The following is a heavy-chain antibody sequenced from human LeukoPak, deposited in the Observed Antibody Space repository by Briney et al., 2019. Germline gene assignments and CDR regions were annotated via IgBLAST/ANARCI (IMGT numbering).Heavy chain of an antibody. D-gene: IGHD3-22*01. CDR1: GFTFSMSW. CDR2: IKGDVSAK. Sequence: PVGSLRLSCAASGFTFSMSWMSWICQAPGKGLEWVANIKGDVSAKYYVDSVKGRFTISRDNAKNSLYLQMNSLRVEDTTVYYCATSHASSGNNWGQGTLVTVSS. CDR3: ATSHASSGNN. V-gene: IGHV3-7*02. J-gene: IGHJ4*02.